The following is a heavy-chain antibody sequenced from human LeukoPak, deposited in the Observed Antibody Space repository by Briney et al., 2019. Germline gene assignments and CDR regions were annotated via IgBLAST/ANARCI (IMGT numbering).Heavy chain of an antibody. J-gene: IGHJ4*02. CDR3: ARGRFHGGKELDY. CDR2: INHSGST. CDR1: GGSFSGYY. D-gene: IGHD4-23*01. V-gene: IGHV4-34*01. Sequence: SETLSLTCAVYGGSFSGYYWSWIRQPPGKGLEWIGEINHSGSTNYNPSLKSRVTISVDTSKNQFSLKLSSVTAADTAVYYCARGRFHGGKELDYWGQGTLVTVSS.